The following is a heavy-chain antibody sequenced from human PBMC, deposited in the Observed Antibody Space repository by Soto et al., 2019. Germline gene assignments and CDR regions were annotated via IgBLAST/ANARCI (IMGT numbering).Heavy chain of an antibody. D-gene: IGHD6-6*01. V-gene: IGHV3-33*01. CDR2: IWYDGSNK. J-gene: IGHJ6*02. Sequence: QVQLVESGGGVVQPGRSLRLSCAASGFTFSSYGMHWVRQAPGKGLEWVAVIWYDGSNKYYADSVKGRFTISRDNSKNTLYLQMNSLRAEDTAVYYCARDKRLAARPDYYYYGMDVWGQGTTVTVSS. CDR1: GFTFSSYG. CDR3: ARDKRLAARPDYYYYGMDV.